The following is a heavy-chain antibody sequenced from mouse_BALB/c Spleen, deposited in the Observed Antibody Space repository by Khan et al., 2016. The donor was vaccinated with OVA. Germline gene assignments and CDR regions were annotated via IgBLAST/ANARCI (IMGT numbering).Heavy chain of an antibody. D-gene: IGHD1-1*01. J-gene: IGHJ1*01. CDR3: ARYYSSLYWYFDV. Sequence: EVQLVESGPGLVKPSQTVSLTCTVTGISITSGNYRWSWIRQFPGNKLEWIGNIYYSGTVTYNPSLTSRTTITRDTSKNQFFLEMNSLTAEDTATYYCARYYSSLYWYFDVWGAGTTVTVSS. CDR1: GISITSGNYR. V-gene: IGHV3-5*02. CDR2: IYYSGTV.